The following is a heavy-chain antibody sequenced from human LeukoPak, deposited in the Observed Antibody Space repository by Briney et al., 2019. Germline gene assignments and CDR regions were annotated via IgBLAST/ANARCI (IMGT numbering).Heavy chain of an antibody. CDR3: ARVQLWVYYYMDV. J-gene: IGHJ6*03. D-gene: IGHD6-13*01. Sequence: SETLSLTCAVYGGSFSGYYWSWIRQPPGKGLEWIGEINHSGSTNYNPSLKSRVTISVDTSKNQFSLKLSSVTAADTAGYYCARVQLWVYYYMDVWGKGTTVTVSS. CDR2: INHSGST. V-gene: IGHV4-34*01. CDR1: GGSFSGYY.